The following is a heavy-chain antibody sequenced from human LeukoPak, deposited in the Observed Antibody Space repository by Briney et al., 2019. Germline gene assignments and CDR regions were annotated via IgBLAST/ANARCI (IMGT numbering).Heavy chain of an antibody. CDR2: IYYSGST. CDR1: GGSISSGTYY. J-gene: IGHJ5*02. D-gene: IGHD4-17*01. Sequence: SETLSLTCTVSGGSISSGTYYWGWIRQPPGKGLEWIGSIYYSGSTYYNPSLKSRVTISLDTSKNQFSLKLSSVTAADTAVYYCARGRDGDYGNWFDPWGQGTLVTVSS. CDR3: ARGRDGDYGNWFDP. V-gene: IGHV4-39*07.